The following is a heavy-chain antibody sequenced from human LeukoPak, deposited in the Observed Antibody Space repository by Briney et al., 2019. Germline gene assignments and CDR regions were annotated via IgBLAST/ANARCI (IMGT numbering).Heavy chain of an antibody. CDR3: ARVWFGEPNDY. CDR1: GFTFSSYV. V-gene: IGHV3-66*01. D-gene: IGHD3-10*01. Sequence: PGGSLRLSCAASGFTFSSYVMHWVRQAPGKGLEWVSVIYSGGSTYYADSVKGRFTISRDNSKNTLYLQMNSLRAEDTAVHYCARVWFGEPNDYWGQGTLVTVSS. CDR2: IYSGGST. J-gene: IGHJ4*02.